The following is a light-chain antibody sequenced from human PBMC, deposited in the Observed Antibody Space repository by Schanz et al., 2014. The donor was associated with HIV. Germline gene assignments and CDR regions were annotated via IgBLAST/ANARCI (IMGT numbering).Light chain of an antibody. CDR2: GAS. J-gene: IGKJ1*01. CDR3: QQSHSTTWT. Sequence: DIQMTQSPSAMSASVGDRVTITCXXXXXXXXXPPGPNQKPTDPPKRLIYGASSLQSGVPSRFSGSGSGTGFTLTISSLQPEDFATYYCQQSHSTTWTFGQGTKVEIK. CDR1: XXXXXX. V-gene: IGKV1-39*01.